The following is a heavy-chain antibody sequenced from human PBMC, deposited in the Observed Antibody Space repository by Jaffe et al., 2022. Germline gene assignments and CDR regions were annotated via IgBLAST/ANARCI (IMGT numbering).Heavy chain of an antibody. V-gene: IGHV4-59*01. CDR1: GGSISSYY. CDR2: IYYSGST. D-gene: IGHD3-9*01. J-gene: IGHJ5*02. CDR3: ARGPPVLRYFDWLRTGSWFDP. Sequence: QVQLQESGPGLVKPSETLSLTCTVSGGSISSYYWSWIRQPPGKGLEWIGYIYYSGSTNYNPSLKSRVTISVDTSKNQFSLKLSSVTAADTAVYYCARGPPVLRYFDWLRTGSWFDPWGQGTLVTVSS.